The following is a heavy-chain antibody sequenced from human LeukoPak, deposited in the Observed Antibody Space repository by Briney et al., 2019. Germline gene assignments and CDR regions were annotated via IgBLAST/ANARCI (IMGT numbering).Heavy chain of an antibody. CDR3: ARPCQPYYYDSSGYFDY. Sequence: GGSLRLSCAASGFTFSSYSMNWVRQAPGKGLEWVSYISSSSSTIYYADSVKGRFTISRDNAKNSLYLQMNSLRDEDTAVYYCARPCQPYYYDSSGYFDYWGQGTLVTVSS. D-gene: IGHD3-22*01. V-gene: IGHV3-48*02. CDR1: GFTFSSYS. J-gene: IGHJ4*02. CDR2: ISSSSSTI.